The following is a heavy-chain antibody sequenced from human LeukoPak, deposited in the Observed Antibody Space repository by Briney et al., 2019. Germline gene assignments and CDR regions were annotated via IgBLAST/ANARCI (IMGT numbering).Heavy chain of an antibody. CDR3: AGGGSYYSFYYFDY. V-gene: IGHV4-38-2*01. Sequence: TSETLSLTCAVSGYSISSGYYWGWIRQPPGKGLEWIGSIYHSGSTYYNPSLKSRVTISVDTSKNQFSLKLSSVTAADTAVYYCAGGGSYYSFYYFDYWGQGTLVTVSS. J-gene: IGHJ4*02. D-gene: IGHD1-26*01. CDR2: IYHSGST. CDR1: GYSISSGYY.